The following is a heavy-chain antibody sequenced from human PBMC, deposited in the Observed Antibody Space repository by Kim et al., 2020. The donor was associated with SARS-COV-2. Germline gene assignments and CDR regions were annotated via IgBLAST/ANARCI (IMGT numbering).Heavy chain of an antibody. Sequence: GGSLRLSCAASGFTFSSYAMSWVRQAPGKGLEWVSAISGSGGSTYYADSVKGRFTISRDNSKNTLYLQMNSLRAEDTAVYYCAKGSTVTTSLYYFDYWGQGTLVTVSS. V-gene: IGHV3-23*01. CDR3: AKGSTVTTSLYYFDY. D-gene: IGHD4-17*01. CDR2: ISGSGGST. CDR1: GFTFSSYA. J-gene: IGHJ4*02.